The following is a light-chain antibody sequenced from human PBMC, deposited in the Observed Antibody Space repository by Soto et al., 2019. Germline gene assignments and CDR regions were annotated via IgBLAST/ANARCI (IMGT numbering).Light chain of an antibody. CDR3: QSYDSSLSCVV. J-gene: IGLJ2*01. Sequence: QSVLTQPPSVSGAPGQRVTSSCTGSSSNIGAGYDVHWYQQFPGTAPKLLIYGNSNRPSGVPDRFSGSKSGTSASLAITGLQAEDEADYYCQSYDSSLSCVVFGGGTKLTVL. V-gene: IGLV1-40*01. CDR2: GNS. CDR1: SSNIGAGYD.